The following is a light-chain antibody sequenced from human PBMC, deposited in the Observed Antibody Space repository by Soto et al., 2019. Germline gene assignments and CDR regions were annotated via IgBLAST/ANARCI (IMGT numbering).Light chain of an antibody. CDR1: SSDVGGYKL. CDR2: EDT. J-gene: IGLJ3*02. CDR3: CSYAYTFWV. Sequence: QSALTQPASVSGSPGQSITISCTGTSSDVGGYKLVSWYQQYPGKAPKLIIYEDTKRPSGVSNRFSGSKSGNTASLTISGLQAEDEADYHCCSYAYTFWVFGGGTKVTVL. V-gene: IGLV2-23*01.